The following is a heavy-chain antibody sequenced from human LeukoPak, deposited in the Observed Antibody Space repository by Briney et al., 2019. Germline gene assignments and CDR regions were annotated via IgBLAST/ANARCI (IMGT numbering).Heavy chain of an antibody. CDR2: IKLDGSEK. V-gene: IGHV3-7*03. CDR1: GFTFSSHA. D-gene: IGHD3/OR15-3a*01. CDR3: ARDQYDTWSRRGNFDS. Sequence: GGSLRLSCGASGFTFSSHAMTWVRQAPGKGLEWVANIKLDGSEKNYVDSVKGRFTISRDNTKNSLYLQMNSLRAEDTAVFYCARDQYDTWSRRGNFDSWGQGTLVIVSS. J-gene: IGHJ4*02.